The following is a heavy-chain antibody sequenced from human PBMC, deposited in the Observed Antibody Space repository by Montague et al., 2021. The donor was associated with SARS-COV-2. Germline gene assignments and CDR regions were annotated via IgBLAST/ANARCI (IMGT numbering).Heavy chain of an antibody. Sequence: SLRLSCAASGFTVSSNYMSWVRQAPGKGLEWVSVIYSGGSTYYADSVKGRFTISRDNSKNTLYLQMNSLRAEDTAVYYCARDKAVPTGGGWFDPWGQGTLVTVSS. CDR3: ARDKAVPTGGGWFDP. D-gene: IGHD1-26*01. CDR1: GFTVSSNY. V-gene: IGHV3-66*01. CDR2: IYSGGST. J-gene: IGHJ5*02.